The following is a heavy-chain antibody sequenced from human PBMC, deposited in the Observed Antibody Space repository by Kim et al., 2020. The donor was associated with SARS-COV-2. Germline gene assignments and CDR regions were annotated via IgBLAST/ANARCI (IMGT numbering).Heavy chain of an antibody. CDR3: ARGGVAGSFDY. D-gene: IGHD6-19*01. V-gene: IGHV4-59*13. J-gene: IGHJ4*02. CDR2: IYYSGST. CDR1: GGSISSYY. Sequence: SETLSLTCTVSGGSISSYYWSWIRQPPGKGLEWIGYIYYSGSTNYNPSLKSRVTISVDTSKNQFSLKLSSVTAADTAVYYCARGGVAGSFDYWGQGTLVTVSS.